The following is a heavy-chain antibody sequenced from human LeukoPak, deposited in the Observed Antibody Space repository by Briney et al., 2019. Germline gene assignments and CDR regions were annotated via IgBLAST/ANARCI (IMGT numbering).Heavy chain of an antibody. D-gene: IGHD3-22*01. CDR1: GGSFSGYY. Sequence: SETLSLTCAVYGGSFSGYYWSWIRQPPGKGLEWIGYIYYSGSTNYNPSLKSRVTISVDTSKNQFSLKLSSLTAADTAVYYCARGLGYYDSSVGYWGQGTLVTVSS. J-gene: IGHJ4*02. CDR2: IYYSGST. CDR3: ARGLGYYDSSVGY. V-gene: IGHV4-59*01.